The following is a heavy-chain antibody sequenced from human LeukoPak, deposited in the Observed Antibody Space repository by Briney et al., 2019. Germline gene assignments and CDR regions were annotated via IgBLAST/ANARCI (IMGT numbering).Heavy chain of an antibody. CDR3: ARGLNGHRYYYYYYMDV. V-gene: IGHV4-59*01. D-gene: IGHD1-1*01. CDR1: GGSISSYY. J-gene: IGHJ6*03. Sequence: PSETLSLTCTVSGGSISSYYWSWIRQPPGKGLEWIGYIYYSGSTNYNPSLTSRVTISVDTSKNQFSLKLSSVTAADTAVYYCARGLNGHRYYYYYYMDVWGKGTTVTVSS. CDR2: IYYSGST.